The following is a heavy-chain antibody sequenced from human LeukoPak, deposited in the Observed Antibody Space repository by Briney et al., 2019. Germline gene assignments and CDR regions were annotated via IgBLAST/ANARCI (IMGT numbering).Heavy chain of an antibody. V-gene: IGHV3-15*01. D-gene: IGHD3/OR15-3a*01. J-gene: IGHJ4*02. CDR2: IKSQIGGGTR. CDR3: TTGDWTAGN. CDR1: GFXVTNAW. Sequence: SCAXXGFXVTNAWMSWVRQAPGKGLEWVGRIKSQIGGGTRDYAAPVKGRFTISRDDSKNTLYLQMNGLKTDDTAVYYCTTGDWTAGNWGQGTLVTVSS.